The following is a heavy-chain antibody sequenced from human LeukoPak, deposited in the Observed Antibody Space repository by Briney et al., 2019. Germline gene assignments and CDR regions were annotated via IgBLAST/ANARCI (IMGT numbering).Heavy chain of an antibody. CDR2: IYCNDYK. Sequence: SGPTLVNPTQTLKLTCTFSGFSLSASGLGVGWIRQPPVRALEWLPLIYCNDYKLYRPSLKSRLTISTNTSKNQVVLTIPNMYRVDTATYYREHSVHNGNCFWEWGEGSLVTVSS. V-gene: IGHV2-5*01. CDR3: EHSVHNGNCFWE. J-gene: IGHJ4*02. CDR1: GFSLSASGLG. D-gene: IGHD1-7*01.